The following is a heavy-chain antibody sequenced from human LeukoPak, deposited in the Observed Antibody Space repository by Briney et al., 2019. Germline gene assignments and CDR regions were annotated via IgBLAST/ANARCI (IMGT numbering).Heavy chain of an antibody. J-gene: IGHJ3*02. CDR3: ARLSMIDTFDI. CDR2: IYPGDSDT. D-gene: IGHD3-22*01. V-gene: IGHV5-51*01. CDR1: GYSFTSYW. Sequence: GESLKISCKGSGYSFTSYWIGWVRQMPGKGLEWMGIIYPGDSDTGYSPSFQGQVTISADKSISTAYLHWRSLKASDTAMYYCARLSMIDTFDIWGLGTVVTVSS.